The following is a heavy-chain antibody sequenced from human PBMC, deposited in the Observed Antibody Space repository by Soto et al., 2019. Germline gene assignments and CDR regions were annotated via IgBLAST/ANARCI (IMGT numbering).Heavy chain of an antibody. CDR2: IYWDDDK. J-gene: IGHJ4*02. V-gene: IGHV2-5*02. CDR1: GFSLTTSGVG. CDR3: AHHPYSGWGSYSFDY. D-gene: IGHD3-10*01. Sequence: QITLKESGPTLVRPTQTLTLTCTFSGFSLTTSGVGVGWIRQPPGKALEWLAVIYWDDDKRYSSALKSRLTTTYDSSKNQVVLTITTVDPVDTATYYCAHHPYSGWGSYSFDYWGQGTLVTVSS.